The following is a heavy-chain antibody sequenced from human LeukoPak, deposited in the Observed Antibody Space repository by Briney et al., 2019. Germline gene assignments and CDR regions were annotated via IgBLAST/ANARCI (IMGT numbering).Heavy chain of an antibody. CDR3: ARRGGMATDY. CDR2: ISSGGSTI. D-gene: IGHD3-10*01. V-gene: IGHV3-11*01. Sequence: GGSLRLSCAASGFTFSNYWMTWVRQAPGKGLEWVSYISSGGSTIYYADSLKGRFTISRDNGKNSLYLQMNSLRAEDTAVYYCARRGGMATDYWGQGTLVTVSS. J-gene: IGHJ4*02. CDR1: GFTFSNYW.